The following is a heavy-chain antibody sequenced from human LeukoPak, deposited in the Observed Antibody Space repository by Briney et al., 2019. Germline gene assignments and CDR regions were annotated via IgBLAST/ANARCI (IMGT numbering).Heavy chain of an antibody. V-gene: IGHV3-48*03. D-gene: IGHD6-13*01. Sequence: GGSLRLYCAASGFTFSSYEMNWVRQAPGKGLEWVSYISSSGSTIYYADSVKGRFTISGDNAKNSLYLQMTSLRAADTAVYCCANGIAALDYWGQGTLVTVSS. CDR3: ANGIAALDY. CDR1: GFTFSSYE. CDR2: ISSSGSTI. J-gene: IGHJ4*02.